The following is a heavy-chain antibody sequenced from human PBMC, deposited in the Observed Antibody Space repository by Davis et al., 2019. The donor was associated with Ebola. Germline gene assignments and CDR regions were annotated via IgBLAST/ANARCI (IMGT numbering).Heavy chain of an antibody. CDR2: TGTTGDT. V-gene: IGHV3-13*01. CDR1: GFTFSRYD. CDR3: ARAPPGSRFRLDH. D-gene: IGHD6-13*01. J-gene: IGHJ4*02. Sequence: GESLKISCAASGFTFSRYDMNWVRHATGKGLEWVSATGTTGDTSYLASVRGRFTVSRDDATDSFYLQMDSLRVEDTAVYYCARAPPGSRFRLDHWGQGTLVTVSS.